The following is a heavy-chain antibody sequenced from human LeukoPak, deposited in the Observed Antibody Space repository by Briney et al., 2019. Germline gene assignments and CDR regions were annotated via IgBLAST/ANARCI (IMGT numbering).Heavy chain of an antibody. Sequence: GGSLRLSCAASGFTFDDYAIHWVRQAPGKGLEWVSGISWNSGSIGYADSVKGRFTISRDNAKNSLYLQMNSLRAEDTALYYCAKARIPRIVVVITGVYFDYWGQGTLVTVSS. CDR3: AKARIPRIVVVITGVYFDY. CDR1: GFTFDDYA. J-gene: IGHJ4*02. D-gene: IGHD3-22*01. CDR2: ISWNSGSI. V-gene: IGHV3-9*01.